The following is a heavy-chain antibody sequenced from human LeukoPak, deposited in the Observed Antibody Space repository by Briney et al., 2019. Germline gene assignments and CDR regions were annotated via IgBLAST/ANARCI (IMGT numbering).Heavy chain of an antibody. D-gene: IGHD5-12*01. CDR1: GFTFSSYS. CDR2: IYSGSST. Sequence: GGSLRLSCAASGFTFSSYSMNWVRQAPGKGLEWVSLIYSGSSTYYADSVKGRFTISRDKSKNTLYLQMSSLRVEDTAVYYCAMGAIVATIDYWGQGTLVTVSS. CDR3: AMGAIVATIDY. J-gene: IGHJ4*02. V-gene: IGHV3-66*01.